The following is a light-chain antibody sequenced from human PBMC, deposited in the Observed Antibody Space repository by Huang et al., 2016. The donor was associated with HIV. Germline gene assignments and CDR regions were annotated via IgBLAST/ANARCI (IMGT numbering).Light chain of an antibody. Sequence: AIQMPQSPASLSASVGERVTITCRASQDIGNDLGWYQQRLGKAPKLLVSTASHLQSGVPSRFTGSGSGTHFTLTISGLQPEDFATYYCLQDYTYPWTFGQGTKVEI. CDR2: TAS. CDR3: LQDYTYPWT. J-gene: IGKJ1*01. CDR1: QDIGND. V-gene: IGKV1-6*01.